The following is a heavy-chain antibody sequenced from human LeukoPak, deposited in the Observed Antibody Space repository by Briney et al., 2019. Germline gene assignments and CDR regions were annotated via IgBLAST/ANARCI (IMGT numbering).Heavy chain of an antibody. CDR1: GYTFTSYG. J-gene: IGHJ6*03. D-gene: IGHD3-10*01. CDR3: ARDALWFGESYYYYYMDV. CDR2: INPNSGGT. Sequence: ASVKVSCKASGYTFTSYGISWVRQAPGQGLEWMGWINPNSGGTNYAQKFQGRVTMTRDKSISTAYMELSRLRSDDTAVYYCARDALWFGESYYYYYMDVWGKGTTVTVSS. V-gene: IGHV1-2*02.